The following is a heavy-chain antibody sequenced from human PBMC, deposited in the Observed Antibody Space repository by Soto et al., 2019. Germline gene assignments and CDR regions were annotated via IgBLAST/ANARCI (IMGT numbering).Heavy chain of an antibody. D-gene: IGHD6-13*01. CDR1: GFTFSNAW. Sequence: GGSLRLSCAASGFTFSNAWMSWVRQAPGKGLEWVGRIKSKTDGGTTDYAAPVKGRFTISRDDSKNTLYLQMNSLKTEDTAVYYCTTDGLSSSWPTGGGYWGQGTLVTVSS. V-gene: IGHV3-15*01. J-gene: IGHJ4*02. CDR2: IKSKTDGGTT. CDR3: TTDGLSSSWPTGGGY.